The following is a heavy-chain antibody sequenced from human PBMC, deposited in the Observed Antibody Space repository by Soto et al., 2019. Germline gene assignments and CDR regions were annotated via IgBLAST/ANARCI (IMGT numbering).Heavy chain of an antibody. CDR1: GGSIRSYC. Sequence: SETLSLTCTVSGGSIRSYCWSWIRQPPGKGLEWIGYFSYSGSTIYNPSLKSRVTISVDTSKNQFSLKLSSVTAADTAVYYCARHCSAVSCYYGFDIWGQGTMVTVSS. V-gene: IGHV4-59*08. CDR2: FSYSGST. D-gene: IGHD2-15*01. J-gene: IGHJ3*02. CDR3: ARHCSAVSCYYGFDI.